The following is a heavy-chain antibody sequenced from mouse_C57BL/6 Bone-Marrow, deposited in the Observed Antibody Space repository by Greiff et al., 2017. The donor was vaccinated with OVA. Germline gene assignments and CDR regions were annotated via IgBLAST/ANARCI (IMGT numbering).Heavy chain of an antibody. D-gene: IGHD2-1*01. CDR3: ARDYGNYGYFDV. J-gene: IGHJ1*03. V-gene: IGHV1-53*01. CDR1: GYTFTSYW. CDR2: INPSNGGT. Sequence: VQLVESGTELVKPGASVKLSCKASGYTFTSYWMHLVKQRPGQGLEWIGNINPSNGGTNYNEKFKSKATLTVDKSSSTAYMQLSSLTSEDSAVYYCARDYGNYGYFDVWGTGTTVTVSS.